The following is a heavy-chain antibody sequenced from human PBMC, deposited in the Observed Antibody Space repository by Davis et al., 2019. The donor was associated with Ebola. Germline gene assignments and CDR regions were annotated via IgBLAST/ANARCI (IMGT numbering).Heavy chain of an antibody. D-gene: IGHD4-23*01. CDR2: IYYSGST. Sequence: SETLSLTCTVYYSISSHYYWGWIRQPPGKGLEWIGYIYYSGSTNYNPSLKSRLTISTDTSKNQFSLKLSSVTAADTAVYYCARQESQLHRYYFDSWGQGTLVTVSS. V-gene: IGHV4-59*01. CDR3: ARQESQLHRYYFDS. CDR1: YSISSHYY. J-gene: IGHJ4*02.